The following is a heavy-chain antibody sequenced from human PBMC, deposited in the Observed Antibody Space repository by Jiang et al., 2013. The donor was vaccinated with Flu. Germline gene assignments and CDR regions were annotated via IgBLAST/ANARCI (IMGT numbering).Heavy chain of an antibody. V-gene: IGHV6-1*01. CDR3: ASGKGDGYNYWADAFDI. CDR2: TYYRSKWYN. Sequence: SQTLSLTCAISGDSVSSNSAAWNWIRQSPSRGLEWLGRTYYRSKWYNDYAVSVKSRITINPDTSKNQFSLQLNSVTPEDTAVYCCASGKGDGYNYWADAFDIWGQGTMVTVSS. J-gene: IGHJ3*02. D-gene: IGHD5-24*01. CDR1: GDSVSSNSAA.